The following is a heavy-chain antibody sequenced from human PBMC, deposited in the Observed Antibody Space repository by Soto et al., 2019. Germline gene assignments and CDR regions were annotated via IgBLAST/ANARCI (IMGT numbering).Heavy chain of an antibody. V-gene: IGHV1-69*01. D-gene: IGHD6-13*01. CDR1: GRTFSSYA. J-gene: IGHJ6*02. CDR3: ARDRKAAAGSYDGMDV. CDR2: LIPIFGTA. Sequence: QVQLVQSGAEVKKPGSSVKVSCKASGRTFSSYAISWVRQAPGHGLEWLGWLIPIFGTANYAQKFLGRVSITAHEYMSTADLELRSLRSEHTAVYYGARDRKAAAGSYDGMDVWSQGTTVTVS.